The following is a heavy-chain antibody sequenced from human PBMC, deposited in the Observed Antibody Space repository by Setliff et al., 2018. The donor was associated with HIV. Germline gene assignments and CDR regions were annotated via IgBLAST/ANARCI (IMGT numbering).Heavy chain of an antibody. J-gene: IGHJ6*03. CDR1: GYTFTSYG. V-gene: IGHV1-18*01. Sequence: ASVKVSCKASGYTFTSYGISWVRQAPGQGLEWMGWISGHNGHTDYAQKFQGRVTVTTDTSTETAYMELRSLRSDDTAVYYCARDMQQLVPGEHYYYMDVWGKGTTVTVSS. D-gene: IGHD6-13*01. CDR2: ISGHNGHT. CDR3: ARDMQQLVPGEHYYYMDV.